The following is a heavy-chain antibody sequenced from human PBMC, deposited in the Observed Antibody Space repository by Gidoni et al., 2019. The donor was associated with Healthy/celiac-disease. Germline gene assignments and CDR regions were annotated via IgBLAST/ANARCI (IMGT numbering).Heavy chain of an antibody. CDR1: GCSLSSYY. CDR3: ARERWGYADYDYYYMDV. Sequence: QVQLQESGPGLVKPSETLSLTCTVTGCSLSSYYWSWIRQPPGKGLEWIGSIYYSGSTNYNPSLKSRVTISVDTSKNQFSLKLSSVTAADTAVDYCARERWGYADYDYYYMDVWGKGTTVTVSS. V-gene: IGHV4-59*01. CDR2: IYYSGST. J-gene: IGHJ6*03. D-gene: IGHD5-12*01.